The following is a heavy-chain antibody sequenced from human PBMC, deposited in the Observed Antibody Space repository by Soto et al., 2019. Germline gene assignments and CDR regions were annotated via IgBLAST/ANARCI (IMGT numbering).Heavy chain of an antibody. V-gene: IGHV4-30-4*01. CDR1: GDSFSSGDYT. D-gene: IGHD4-17*01. CDR2: TYYSGYT. CDR3: ARSGDYVAFDY. Sequence: QVQLQESGPGLVKPSQTLSLTCTVSGDSFSSGDYTWSWIRQPPGKGPEWIGYTYYSGYTYNNPSLKSRLTMSVDTSKNQFSLKLRSVTAADTAVYYCARSGDYVAFDYWGQGTLVTVS. J-gene: IGHJ4*02.